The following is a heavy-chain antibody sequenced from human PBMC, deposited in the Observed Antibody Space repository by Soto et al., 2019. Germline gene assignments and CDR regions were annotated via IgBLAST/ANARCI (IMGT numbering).Heavy chain of an antibody. J-gene: IGHJ4*02. V-gene: IGHV3-30-3*01. CDR3: AREQLPYYDILTGPYFDY. Sequence: GGSLRLSFAASGFTFSSYAMHWVRQAPGKGLEWVAVISYDGSNKYYADSVKGRFTISRDNSKNTLYLQMNSLRAEDTAVYYCAREQLPYYDILTGPYFDYWGQGTLVTVSS. D-gene: IGHD3-9*01. CDR2: ISYDGSNK. CDR1: GFTFSSYA.